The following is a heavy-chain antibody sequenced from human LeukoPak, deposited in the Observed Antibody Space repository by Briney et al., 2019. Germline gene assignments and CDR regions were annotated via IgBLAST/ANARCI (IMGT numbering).Heavy chain of an antibody. CDR1: RFTFSSYA. CDR2: ISGSGGST. D-gene: IGHD5-24*01. J-gene: IGHJ3*02. CDR3: AKFNRGGYNRGAFDI. Sequence: GGSLRLSCAADRFTFSSYAMSWVRQAPGKGLEWVSAISGSGGSTYYADSVKGRFTISRDNSKNTLYLQMYSLRAQDTAVYYCAKFNRGGYNRGAFDIWGQGTMVTVSS. V-gene: IGHV3-23*01.